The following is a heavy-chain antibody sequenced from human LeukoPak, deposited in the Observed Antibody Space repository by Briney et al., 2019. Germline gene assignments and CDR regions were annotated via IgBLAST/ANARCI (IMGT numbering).Heavy chain of an antibody. CDR2: IYPGDSDT. CDR1: GYSFTSSW. CDR3: ARYTVHYYFDY. J-gene: IGHJ4*02. V-gene: IGHV5-51*01. Sequence: GESLKISCKGSGYSFTSSWIGWVRQMPGKGLEWMGIIYPGDSDTRYRPSFQGQVTISADKSISTAYLQWSSLNTSDTAMYYCARYTVHYYFDYWGQGTLVTVSS. D-gene: IGHD1-1*01.